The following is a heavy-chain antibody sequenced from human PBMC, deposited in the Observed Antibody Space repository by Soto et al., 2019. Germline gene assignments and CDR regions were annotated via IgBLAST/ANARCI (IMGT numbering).Heavy chain of an antibody. CDR1: GGTFSGYA. Sequence: QAQLMQSGAEVKKPGSSVKVSCKASGGTFSGYALSWVRQAPGQGLEWMGGIFPILGITNYAQKFQGRITIAADESTGTAYMDLRSLRSEDTAIYYCAKDPRSITGTTSSEDFQHWGQGTLVTVSS. CDR2: IFPILGIT. V-gene: IGHV1-69*01. D-gene: IGHD1-20*01. CDR3: AKDPRSITGTTSSEDFQH. J-gene: IGHJ1*01.